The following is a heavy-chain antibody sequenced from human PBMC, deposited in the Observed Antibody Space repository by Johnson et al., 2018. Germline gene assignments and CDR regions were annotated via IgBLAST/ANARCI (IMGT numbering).Heavy chain of an antibody. CDR1: GYNFISHW. J-gene: IGHJ3*02. CDR2: IYPGDSDT. D-gene: IGHD2-21*02. CDR3: ARDGKHIVVVTSISAFDI. Sequence: VQLVQSGTEVQKPGESLKISCQVSGYNFISHWIAWVRQMPGKGLEWMGIIYPGDSDTRYSPSFQGQVTISADKSISTAYLPWSSLKASGTAVYYCARDGKHIVVVTSISAFDIWGQGTMVTVSS. V-gene: IGHV5-51*03.